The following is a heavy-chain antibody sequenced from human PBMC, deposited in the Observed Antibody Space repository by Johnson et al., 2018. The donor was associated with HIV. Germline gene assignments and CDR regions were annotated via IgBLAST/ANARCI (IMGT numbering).Heavy chain of an antibody. CDR2: ISGAGGSR. J-gene: IGHJ3*02. V-gene: IGHV3-23*04. CDR1: AFTFSSFA. CDR3: ARDKAVGYSSGWHAFDI. Sequence: VQLVESGGGVVQPGRSLRLPCAASAFTFSSFAMSWVRQAPGKGLEWVSGISGAGGSRNYADSVKGRFTISRDNSKNTLYLQMNSLRAEDTAVYYCARDKAVGYSSGWHAFDIWGQGTMVTVSS. D-gene: IGHD6-19*01.